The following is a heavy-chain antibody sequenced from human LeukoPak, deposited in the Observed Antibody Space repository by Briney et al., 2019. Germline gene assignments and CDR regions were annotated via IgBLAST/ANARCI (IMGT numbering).Heavy chain of an antibody. CDR2: ISNDGYNK. Sequence: GRSLRLSCAASGFTFNSYGMHWVRQAPGEGLEWVAVISNDGYNKYYTDSVKGRFTISRDNSKNTLYLQMNSLRAEDTAVYYCAKEWIRGVINYWGQGTLGTVSS. J-gene: IGHJ4*02. CDR1: GFTFNSYG. V-gene: IGHV3-30*18. CDR3: AKEWIRGVINY. D-gene: IGHD3-10*01.